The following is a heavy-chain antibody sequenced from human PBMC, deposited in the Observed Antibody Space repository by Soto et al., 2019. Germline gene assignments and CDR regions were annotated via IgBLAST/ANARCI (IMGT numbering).Heavy chain of an antibody. Sequence: SETLSLTCTVSGGSISSSSYYWGWIRQPPGKGLEWIGSIYYSGSTYYNPSLKSRVTISVDTSKNQFSLKLSSVTAADTAVYYCARITAAGTYYYYYYMDVWGKGTTVTVS. D-gene: IGHD6-13*01. CDR3: ARITAAGTYYYYYYMDV. CDR2: IYYSGST. V-gene: IGHV4-39*01. J-gene: IGHJ6*03. CDR1: GGSISSSSYY.